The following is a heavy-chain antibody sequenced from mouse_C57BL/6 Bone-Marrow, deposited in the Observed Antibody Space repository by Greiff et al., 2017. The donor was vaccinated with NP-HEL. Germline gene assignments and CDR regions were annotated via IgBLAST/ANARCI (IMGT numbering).Heavy chain of an antibody. J-gene: IGHJ3*01. Sequence: QVQLQQSGAELVRPGTSVKVSCKASGYAFTNYLIEWVKQRPGQGLEWIGVINPGSGGTNYHEKFKGKATLTADKSSSTAYMQLSSLTSEDSAVYVCARGSFYYDYLTWFAYWGQGTLVTVSA. CDR3: ARGSFYYDYLTWFAY. CDR1: GYAFTNYL. V-gene: IGHV1-54*01. CDR2: INPGSGGT. D-gene: IGHD2-4*01.